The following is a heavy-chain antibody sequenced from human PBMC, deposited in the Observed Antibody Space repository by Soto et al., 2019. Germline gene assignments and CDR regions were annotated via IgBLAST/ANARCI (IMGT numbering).Heavy chain of an antibody. CDR1: GGTFSSYA. J-gene: IGHJ3*02. D-gene: IGHD3-16*01. V-gene: IGHV1-69*13. CDR3: AKSKIRLGGGFDI. Sequence: GASVKVSCKASGGTFSSYAISWVRQAPGQGLEWMGGIIPIFGTANYAQKFQGRVTITADESTSTANMELSSLRSEDTAVYYCAKSKIRLGGGFDIWGQGTMVTVSS. CDR2: IIPIFGTA.